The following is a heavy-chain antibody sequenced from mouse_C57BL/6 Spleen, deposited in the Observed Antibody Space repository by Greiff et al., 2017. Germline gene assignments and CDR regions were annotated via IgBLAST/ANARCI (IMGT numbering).Heavy chain of an antibody. CDR1: GYTFTSYW. D-gene: IGHD4-1*01. Sequence: VQLQQPGTELVKPGASVKLSCKASGYTFTSYWMHWVKQRPGQGLEWIGNINPSNGGTNYNEKFKSKATLTVDKSSSTAYMQRSSLTSEDSAVYYCARGVLGSYWYFDGWGTGTTVTVSS. CDR2: INPSNGGT. CDR3: ARGVLGSYWYFDG. V-gene: IGHV1-53*01. J-gene: IGHJ1*03.